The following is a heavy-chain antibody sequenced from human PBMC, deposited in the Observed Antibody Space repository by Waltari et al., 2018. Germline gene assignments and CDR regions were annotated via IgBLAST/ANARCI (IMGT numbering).Heavy chain of an antibody. CDR2: MSYNERNI. CDR3: ARDYCDRTNCHGMDV. V-gene: IGHV3-30*04. Sequence: QVQLVESGGGVVQPGGSLRLSGAASKFPFSHYAIYWVRQGPGKGLEWVEVMSYNERNINYVDSVKGRFTISRDNAKKMLYLQRNSLRAEDTAIYYCARDYCDRTNCHGMDVWGQGTTVTVSS. J-gene: IGHJ6*02. CDR1: KFPFSHYA. D-gene: IGHD3-22*01.